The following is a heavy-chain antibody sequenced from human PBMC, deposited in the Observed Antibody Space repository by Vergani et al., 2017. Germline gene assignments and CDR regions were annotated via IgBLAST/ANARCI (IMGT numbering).Heavy chain of an antibody. CDR2: IYYSGST. Sequence: QVQLQESGPGLVKPSETLSLTCTVSGGSISSYYWSWIRQPPGKGLEWIGYIYYSGSTNYNPSLKSRVTISVDTSKNQFSLKLSSVTAADTAVYYCARWVDRYYYYYDMDVLCQGTTVTVSS. CDR1: GGSISSYY. D-gene: IGHD2-15*01. CDR3: ARWVDRYYYYYDMDV. J-gene: IGHJ6*02. V-gene: IGHV4-59*01.